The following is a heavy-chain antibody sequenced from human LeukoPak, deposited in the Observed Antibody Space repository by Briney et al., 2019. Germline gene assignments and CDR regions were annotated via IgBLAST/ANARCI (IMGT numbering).Heavy chain of an antibody. CDR3: ARDFDYGGNFFFP. J-gene: IGHJ5*02. CDR1: GFTFSSYW. Sequence: GGSLRLSCAASGFTFSSYWMHWVCQAPGKGLVWVSRISSDGGSTRYADSAKGRFTISRDNAKNTLYLQMNSLRAEDTAVYYCARDFDYGGNFFFPWGQGTLVTVSS. D-gene: IGHD4/OR15-4a*01. V-gene: IGHV3-74*01. CDR2: ISSDGGST.